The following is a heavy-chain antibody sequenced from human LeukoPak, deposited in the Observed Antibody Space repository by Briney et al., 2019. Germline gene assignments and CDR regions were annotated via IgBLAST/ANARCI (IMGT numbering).Heavy chain of an antibody. CDR1: GFTFSSYG. Sequence: SGGSLRLSCAASGFTFSSYGMHWVRQAPGKGLEWVAVISYDGSNKYYADSVKGRFTIPRDNSKNTLYLQMNSLRAEDTAVYYCAKASSSTSYYYYYGMDVWGQGTTVTVSS. CDR2: ISYDGSNK. J-gene: IGHJ6*02. CDR3: AKASSSTSYYYYYGMDV. V-gene: IGHV3-30*18. D-gene: IGHD2-2*01.